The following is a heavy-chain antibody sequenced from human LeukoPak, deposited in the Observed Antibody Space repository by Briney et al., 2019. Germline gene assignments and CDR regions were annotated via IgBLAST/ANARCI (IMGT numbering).Heavy chain of an antibody. D-gene: IGHD1-1*01. V-gene: IGHV3-74*01. CDR3: AKDWGTTGTTGWLFDP. Sequence: PGGSLRLSCAASGFIFNDYWVHWVRQAPGKGLVWVSRISSDGYSTDYAESVKGRFTISRDNGDNTLFLQMSRLRVEDTAVYYCAKDWGTTGTTGWLFDPWGQGTLVTVSS. J-gene: IGHJ5*02. CDR2: ISSDGYST. CDR1: GFIFNDYW.